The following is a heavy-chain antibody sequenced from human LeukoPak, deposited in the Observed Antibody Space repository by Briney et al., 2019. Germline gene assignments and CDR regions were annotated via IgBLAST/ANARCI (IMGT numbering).Heavy chain of an antibody. Sequence: GGSPRLSCAASGFTFSSYAMTWGRQAPGKGLEWVSAISGSGGSTYYADSVKGRFTISRDNSKNTLYLQMNSLRAEDTAVYYCAKGGLYYYDSSGYFDYWGQGTLVTVSS. J-gene: IGHJ4*02. V-gene: IGHV3-23*01. CDR3: AKGGLYYYDSSGYFDY. CDR1: GFTFSSYA. CDR2: ISGSGGST. D-gene: IGHD3-22*01.